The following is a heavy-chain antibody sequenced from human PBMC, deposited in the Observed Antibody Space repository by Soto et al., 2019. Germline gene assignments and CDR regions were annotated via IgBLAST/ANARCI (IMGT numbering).Heavy chain of an antibody. CDR2: IYHSGST. V-gene: IGHV4-38-2*01. CDR1: GYSISSGYY. J-gene: IGHJ5*02. D-gene: IGHD1-26*01. CDR3: ARVEWELLNWFDP. Sequence: WETLSLTCAVSGYSISSGYYWGWIRQPPGKGLEWSGSIYHSGSTYYNPSLKSRVTISVDTSKNQFSLKLSSVTAADTAVYYCARVEWELLNWFDPWGQGTLVTVSS.